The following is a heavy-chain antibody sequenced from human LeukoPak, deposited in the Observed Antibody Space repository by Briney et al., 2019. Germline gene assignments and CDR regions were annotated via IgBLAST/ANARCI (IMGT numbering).Heavy chain of an antibody. J-gene: IGHJ3*02. CDR1: GFTFSTYS. V-gene: IGHV3-48*01. CDR2: ISSSITTI. Sequence: GGSLRLSCAASGFTFSTYSMNWVRQAPGKGLEWISYISSSITTIYYADSVQGRFTISRDNAKNSLYLQMNSLRAEDTAVYYCARSLTYYGDYGDDAFDIWGQGTMVTVSS. D-gene: IGHD4-17*01. CDR3: ARSLTYYGDYGDDAFDI.